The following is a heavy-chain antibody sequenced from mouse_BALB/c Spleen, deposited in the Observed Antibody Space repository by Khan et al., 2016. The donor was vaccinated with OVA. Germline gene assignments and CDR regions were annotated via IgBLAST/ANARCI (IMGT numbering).Heavy chain of an antibody. CDR2: VSTGGSYT. CDR3: TRLAYYYDSEGFAY. V-gene: IGHV5-6*01. Sequence: DVQLQESGGDLVKPGGSLKLSCAASGFTFSTYGMSWVRQTADRRLEWVATVSTGGSYTYYPDSVKGRFTISRDNAKNTLYLQMNSLKSEDTAMFYCTRLAYYYDSEGFAYWGQGTLVTVSA. D-gene: IGHD1-1*01. J-gene: IGHJ3*01. CDR1: GFTFSTYG.